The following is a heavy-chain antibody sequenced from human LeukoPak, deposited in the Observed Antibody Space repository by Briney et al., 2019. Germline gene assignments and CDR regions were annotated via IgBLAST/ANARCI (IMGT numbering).Heavy chain of an antibody. CDR2: TRSKAFGGTK. CDR1: GFTSGDYG. D-gene: IGHD1-26*01. V-gene: IGHV3-49*03. Sequence: PAGSLRCYSTASGFTSGDYGMNWLRQAPGHGLEWVGFTRSKAFGGTKEYAESVQGRFIISRDDSKTIAYLEMNSLKSEDTAVYYCTRDGSGSYGGRVDFDIWGQGTMVIVSS. J-gene: IGHJ3*02. CDR3: TRDGSGSYGGRVDFDI.